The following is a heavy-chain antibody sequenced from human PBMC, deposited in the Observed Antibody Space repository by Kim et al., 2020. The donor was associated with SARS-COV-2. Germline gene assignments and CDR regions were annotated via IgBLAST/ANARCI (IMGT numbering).Heavy chain of an antibody. J-gene: IGHJ4*02. CDR2: IYPGDSDT. CDR3: AGRVAGGGSAY. Sequence: GESLKISCKTSGYKFTSYWIAWVRQMPGKGLEWMGFIYPGDSDTSYSPSLQGQVTISADPSITTVYLQWHSLKTSDTAVYYCAGRVAGGGSAYWGQGTLVTVSS. D-gene: IGHD2-15*01. CDR1: GYKFTSYW. V-gene: IGHV5-51*01.